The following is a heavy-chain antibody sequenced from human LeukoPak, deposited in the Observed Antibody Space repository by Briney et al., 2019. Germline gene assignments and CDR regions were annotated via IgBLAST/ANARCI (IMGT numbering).Heavy chain of an antibody. J-gene: IGHJ4*02. CDR3: ASYNRLRYYFDY. CDR1: GGSISSGGYS. V-gene: IGHV4-30-2*01. CDR2: IYHSGST. Sequence: SQTLSLTCAVSGGSISSGGYSWSWIRQPPGKGLEWIGYIYHSGSTYYNPSLKSRVTISVDRSKNQFSLKLSSVTAADTAVYYCASYNRLRYYFDYWGQGTLVTVSS. D-gene: IGHD1-1*01.